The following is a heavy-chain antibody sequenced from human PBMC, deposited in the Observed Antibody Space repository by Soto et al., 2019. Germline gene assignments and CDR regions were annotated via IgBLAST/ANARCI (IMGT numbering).Heavy chain of an antibody. CDR3: ARGSWDDVSGHYYMDV. J-gene: IGHJ6*03. CDR1: GDSVSSNSAG. CDR2: TYYKSKWYY. V-gene: IGHV6-1*01. Sequence: QVQLQQSSPGLVKPSQALSLTCDISGDSVSSNSAGWNWIRQTPSRGLEWLGRTYYKSKWYYTYAASVKSRITVRPVTSKNHCSLKLTSVTPEDTAVYYCARGSWDDVSGHYYMDVWDKGTTVTVSS. D-gene: IGHD1-1*01.